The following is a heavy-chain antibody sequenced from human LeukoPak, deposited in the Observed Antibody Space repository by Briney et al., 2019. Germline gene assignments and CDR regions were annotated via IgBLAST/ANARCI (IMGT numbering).Heavy chain of an antibody. CDR1: GFTFSSSA. D-gene: IGHD4-17*01. Sequence: PGGSLRLSCAASGFTFSSSAMSWVRQAPGKGLEWVSAISGNGGSTYYADSVRGRFTISRDNSKNTLYLQMNSLRAEDTAVYYCARDRNDYGDYYYYYIDVWGKGTTVTVSS. CDR3: ARDRNDYGDYYYYYIDV. CDR2: ISGNGGST. V-gene: IGHV3-23*01. J-gene: IGHJ6*03.